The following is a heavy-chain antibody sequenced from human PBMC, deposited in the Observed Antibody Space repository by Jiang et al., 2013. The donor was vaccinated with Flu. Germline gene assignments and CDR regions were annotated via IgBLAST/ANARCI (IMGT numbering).Heavy chain of an antibody. CDR1: GYTFTSYG. J-gene: IGHJ5*02. Sequence: SVKVSCKASGYTFTSYGISWVRQAPGQGLEWMGWISAYNGSTNYAQKLQGRVTMTTDTSTSTAYMELRSLRSDDTAVYYCARVEGEQEGVGWFDPWGQGTLVTVSS. D-gene: IGHD1/OR15-1a*01. CDR3: ARVEGEQEGVGWFDP. V-gene: IGHV1-18*01. CDR2: ISAYNGST.